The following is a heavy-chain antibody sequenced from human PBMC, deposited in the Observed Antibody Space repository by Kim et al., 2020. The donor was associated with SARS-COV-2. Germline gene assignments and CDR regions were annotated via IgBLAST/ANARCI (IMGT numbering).Heavy chain of an antibody. J-gene: IGHJ6*02. CDR3: ARWRVVVVPAARVGGYYYYGMDV. Sequence: SETLSLTCAVYGGSFSGYYWSWIRQPPGKGLEWIGEINHSGSTNYNPSLKSRVTISVDTSKNQFSLKLSSVTAADTAVYYCARWRVVVVPAARVGGYYYYGMDVWGQGTTVTVSS. V-gene: IGHV4-34*01. CDR1: GGSFSGYY. D-gene: IGHD2-2*01. CDR2: INHSGST.